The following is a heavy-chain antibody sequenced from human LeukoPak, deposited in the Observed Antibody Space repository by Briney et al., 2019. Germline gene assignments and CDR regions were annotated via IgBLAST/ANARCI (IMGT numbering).Heavy chain of an antibody. V-gene: IGHV3-20*04. CDR3: AKTRSGYYYDAFDI. CDR2: SYWNGVST. CDR1: GFIFDNFG. D-gene: IGHD3-22*01. Sequence: GGSLRLSCAASGFIFDNFGMSWVRQAPGKGLEWVSGSYWNGVSTGYADSVKGRFTISRDNARNSLYLQMNSLRAEDTAVYYCAKTRSGYYYDAFDIWGQGTMVTVSS. J-gene: IGHJ3*02.